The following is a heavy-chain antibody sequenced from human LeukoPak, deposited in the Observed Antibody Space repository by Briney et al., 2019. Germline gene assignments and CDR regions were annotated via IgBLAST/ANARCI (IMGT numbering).Heavy chain of an antibody. D-gene: IGHD6-6*01. J-gene: IGHJ4*02. CDR2: ISSSSSYI. CDR1: GFTFSSYS. Sequence: PGGSLRLSCAASGFTFSSYSMNWVRQAPGKGLEWVSSISSSSSYIYYADSVKGQFTISRDNAKNSLYLQMNSLRAEDTAVYYCAREGIAARPGYWGQGTLVTVSS. V-gene: IGHV3-21*01. CDR3: AREGIAARPGY.